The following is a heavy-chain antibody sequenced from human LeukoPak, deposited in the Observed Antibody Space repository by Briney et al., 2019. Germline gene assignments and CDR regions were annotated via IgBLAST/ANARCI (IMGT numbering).Heavy chain of an antibody. CDR2: ITFDGSNK. CDR1: GFTFSNYG. J-gene: IGHJ4*02. CDR3: AKDGGYSSSWYPSSFFDY. D-gene: IGHD6-13*01. Sequence: GSLRPFFAASGFTFSNYGMAWVPQASGKGVGGGAGITFDGSNKYYADSVKGRFTISRDNSKNTLYLQMNSLRAEDTAVYYCAKDGGYSSSWYPSSFFDYWGQGTLVTVSS. V-gene: IGHV3-30*18.